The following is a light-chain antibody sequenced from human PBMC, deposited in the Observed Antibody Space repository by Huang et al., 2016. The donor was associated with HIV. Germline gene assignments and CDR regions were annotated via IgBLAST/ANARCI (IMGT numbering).Light chain of an antibody. Sequence: DIIMTQSPDSLAVSLGERATLNCRSSQSVYSSSTSKDYMAWFQQKPGQPPRLRLFWAATREAGVPDRFSGSGSGTHFTLTIANVEAEDAAIYYCQQYYSSPQTFGQGTRVEVK. CDR3: QQYYSSPQT. V-gene: IGKV4-1*01. J-gene: IGKJ1*01. CDR2: WAA. CDR1: QSVYSSSTSKDY.